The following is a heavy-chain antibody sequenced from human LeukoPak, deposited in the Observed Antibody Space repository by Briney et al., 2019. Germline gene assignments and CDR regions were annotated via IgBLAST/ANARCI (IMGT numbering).Heavy chain of an antibody. V-gene: IGHV4-34*01. CDR3: AITMVRGVTQH. D-gene: IGHD3-10*01. CDR2: INHSGST. J-gene: IGHJ4*02. CDR1: GGSFSGYY. Sequence: SETLSLTCAVYGGSFSGYYWSWIRQPPGKGLEWIGEINHSGSTNYNPSLKSRVTISVDTSKNQFSLKLSSVTAADTAVYYCAITMVRGVTQHWGQGTLVTVSS.